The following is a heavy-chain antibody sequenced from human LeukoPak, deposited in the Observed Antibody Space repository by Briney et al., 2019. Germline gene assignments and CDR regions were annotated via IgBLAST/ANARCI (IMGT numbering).Heavy chain of an antibody. CDR1: GFTFSSYW. CDR3: ARDRGSYYYDSSGYYYDY. D-gene: IGHD3-22*01. CDR2: IKQDGSEK. Sequence: PGGSLRLSCAASGFTFSSYWMSWVRQAPGMGLEWVANIKQDGSEKYYVDSVKGRFTISRDNAKNSLYLQMNSLRAEDTAVYYCARDRGSYYYDSSGYYYDYWGQGTLVTVSS. J-gene: IGHJ4*02. V-gene: IGHV3-7*01.